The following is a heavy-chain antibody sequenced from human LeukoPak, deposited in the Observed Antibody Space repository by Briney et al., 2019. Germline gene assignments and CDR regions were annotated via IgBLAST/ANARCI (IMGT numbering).Heavy chain of an antibody. D-gene: IGHD2-15*01. J-gene: IGHJ4*02. CDR1: GFTFSSYS. CDR2: ISSSSYI. Sequence: GGSLRLSCAAFGFTFSSYSMNWVRQAPGKGLEWVSSISSSSYIYYADSVKGRFTISRDNAKNSLYLQMNSLRAEDTAVYYCARDPWEDIVVVVAAAPDYWGQGTLVTVSS. V-gene: IGHV3-21*01. CDR3: ARDPWEDIVVVVAAAPDY.